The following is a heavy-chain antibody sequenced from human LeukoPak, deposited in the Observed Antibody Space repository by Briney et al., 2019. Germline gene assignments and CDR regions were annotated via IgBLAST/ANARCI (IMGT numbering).Heavy chain of an antibody. CDR3: ARDRSGWSDFDY. CDR1: GFSVSSNY. CDR2: IYSDGYT. Sequence: GGSLRLSCAASGFSVSSNYMSWVRQAPGKGLKWVSVIYSDGYTYYADSVKGRFTISRDNSKNTLYLQMNSLRAEDTAVYYCARDRSGWSDFDYWGQGTLVTVSS. D-gene: IGHD6-19*01. J-gene: IGHJ4*02. V-gene: IGHV3-53*01.